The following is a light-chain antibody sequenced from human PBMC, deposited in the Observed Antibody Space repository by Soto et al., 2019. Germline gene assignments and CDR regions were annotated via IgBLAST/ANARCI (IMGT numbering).Light chain of an antibody. V-gene: IGLV2-8*01. J-gene: IGLJ2*01. CDR1: SSDVGGYNY. CDR3: SSSVGSNNLV. Sequence: QSALTQPRSVSGSPGQSVTISCTGTSSDVGGYNYVSWYQQHPDKVPKLMIYEVSKRPSGVPDRFSGSKSGNTASLTVSGLQPEDEADYYCSSSVGSNNLVFGGGTKVTVL. CDR2: EVS.